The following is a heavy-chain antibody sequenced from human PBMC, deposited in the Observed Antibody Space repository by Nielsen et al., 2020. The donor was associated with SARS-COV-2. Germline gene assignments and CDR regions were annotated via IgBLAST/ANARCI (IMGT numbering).Heavy chain of an antibody. D-gene: IGHD3-10*01. Sequence: WIRQPPGKGLEWIGEINHSGSTNYNPSLKSRVTISVDTSKNQFSLNLSSVTAADTAVYYCARAQMVRGVMRRAHYYFDYWGQGTLVTVSS. CDR2: INHSGST. V-gene: IGHV4-34*01. J-gene: IGHJ4*02. CDR3: ARAQMVRGVMRRAHYYFDY.